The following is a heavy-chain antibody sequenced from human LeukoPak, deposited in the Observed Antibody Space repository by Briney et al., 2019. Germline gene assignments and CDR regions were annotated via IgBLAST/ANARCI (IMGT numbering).Heavy chain of an antibody. Sequence: SETLSLTCAVYGGSFSGYYWSWIRQPPGKGLEWIGETNHSGSTNYNPSLKSRVTISVDTSKNQFSLKLSSVTAADTAVYYCARGGITMVRGRLSPWGQGTLVTVSS. CDR2: TNHSGST. CDR3: ARGGITMVRGRLSP. J-gene: IGHJ5*02. V-gene: IGHV4-34*01. CDR1: GGSFSGYY. D-gene: IGHD3-10*01.